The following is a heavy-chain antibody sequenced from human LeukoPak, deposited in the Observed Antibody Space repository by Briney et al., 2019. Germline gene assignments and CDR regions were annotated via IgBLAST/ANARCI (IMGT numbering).Heavy chain of an antibody. J-gene: IGHJ3*02. CDR3: ARVYCSSTSCYDAFDI. V-gene: IGHV1-2*04. CDR1: GYTFTGYY. D-gene: IGHD2-2*01. Sequence: ASVKVSCKASGYTFTGYYMHWVRQAPGQGLEWMGRINPNSGGTNYAQKFQGWVTMTRDTSISTAYMELSRLRSDDTAVYYCARVYCSSTSCYDAFDIWGQGTMVTVSS. CDR2: INPNSGGT.